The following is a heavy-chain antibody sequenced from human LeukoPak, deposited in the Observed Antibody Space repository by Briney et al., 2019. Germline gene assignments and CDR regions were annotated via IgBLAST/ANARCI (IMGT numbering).Heavy chain of an antibody. Sequence: EGSLRLSCAASGFTFSSYSMNWVRQAPGKGLEWVSSISGSGTYIYYADSVQGRFTISRDNAKNSLYLQMNSLRAEDTAVYYCARDLRTGIYYYMDVWGKGTTVTVSS. CDR1: GFTFSSYS. J-gene: IGHJ6*03. D-gene: IGHD1-14*01. CDR2: ISGSGTYI. CDR3: ARDLRTGIYYYMDV. V-gene: IGHV3-21*01.